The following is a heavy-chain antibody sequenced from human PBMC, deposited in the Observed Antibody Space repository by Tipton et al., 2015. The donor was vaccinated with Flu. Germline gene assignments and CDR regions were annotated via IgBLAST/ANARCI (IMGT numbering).Heavy chain of an antibody. V-gene: IGHV4-59*01. CDR2: IYYSGST. CDR1: GGSISSYY. D-gene: IGHD6-13*01. CDR3: ARDSRIAAAGSEDY. Sequence: TLSLTCTVSGGSISSYYWSWLRQPPGKGLEWIGYIYYSGSTNYNPSLKSRVTISVDTSKNQFSLQLNSVTAADTAVYYCARDSRIAAAGSEDYWGQGTLVTVSS. J-gene: IGHJ4*02.